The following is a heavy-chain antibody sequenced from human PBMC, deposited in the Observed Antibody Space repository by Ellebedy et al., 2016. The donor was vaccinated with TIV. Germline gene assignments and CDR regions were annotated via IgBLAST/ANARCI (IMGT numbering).Heavy chain of an antibody. J-gene: IGHJ4*02. D-gene: IGHD1-7*01. V-gene: IGHV3-23*01. CDR3: VRENSV. Sequence: GESLKISXAASGFTFSTYAMTWVRQTPGKGLEWVSTVTGNADNTYYADSVKGRFTISRDYSKDTLYLQMNSLRAEDTAVYYCVRENSVWGQGTLVTVSS. CDR1: GFTFSTYA. CDR2: VTGNADNT.